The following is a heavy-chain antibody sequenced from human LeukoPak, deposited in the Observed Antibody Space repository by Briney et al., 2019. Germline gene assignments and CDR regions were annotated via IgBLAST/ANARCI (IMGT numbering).Heavy chain of an antibody. Sequence: ASVTVSCKASGGTFSIYAISWVRQAPGQGLEWMGGIIPIFGTAKYAQKFQGRVTITTDESTSTAYMELSSLRSEDTAVYYCATSAEWELPDLGWFDPWGQGTLVTVSS. CDR2: IIPIFGTA. V-gene: IGHV1-69*05. CDR3: ATSAEWELPDLGWFDP. J-gene: IGHJ5*02. D-gene: IGHD1-26*01. CDR1: GGTFSIYA.